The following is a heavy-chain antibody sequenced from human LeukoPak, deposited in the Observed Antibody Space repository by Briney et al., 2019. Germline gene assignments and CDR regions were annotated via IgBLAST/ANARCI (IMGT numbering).Heavy chain of an antibody. J-gene: IGHJ4*02. CDR2: ISSSSSYI. CDR1: GFTFSSYW. V-gene: IGHV3-21*01. Sequence: GGSLRLSCAASGFTFSSYWMSWVRQAPGKGLEWVSSISSSSSYIYYADSVKGRFTISRDNAKNSLYLQMNSLRAEDTAVYYCARSLYCSSTSCYLPDYWGQGTLVTVSS. CDR3: ARSLYCSSTSCYLPDY. D-gene: IGHD2-2*01.